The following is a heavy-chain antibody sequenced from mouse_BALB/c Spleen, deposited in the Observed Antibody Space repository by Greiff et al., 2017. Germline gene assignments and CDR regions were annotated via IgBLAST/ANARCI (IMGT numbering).Heavy chain of an antibody. D-gene: IGHD2-4*01. V-gene: IGHV14-3*02. CDR3: ASYYDYDWFAY. CDR1: GFNIKDTY. J-gene: IGHJ3*01. CDR2: IDTANGNT. Sequence: VQLQQSGAELVKPGASVKLSCTASGFNIKDTYMHWVKQRPEQGLEWIGRIDTANGNTKYDPKFQGKATITADTSSNTAYLQLSSLTSEDTAVYYCASYYDYDWFAYWGQGTLVTVSA.